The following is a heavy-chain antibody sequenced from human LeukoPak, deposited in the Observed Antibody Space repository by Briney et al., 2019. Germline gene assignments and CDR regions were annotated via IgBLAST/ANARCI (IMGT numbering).Heavy chain of an antibody. CDR1: GYTFTAYY. V-gene: IGHV1-2*02. CDR3: ARGKDWGPY. D-gene: IGHD7-27*01. J-gene: IGHJ4*02. Sequence: GASVKVSCQAFGYTFTAYYMHWVRQAPGQGLEWMGWINPNSGGTNYAQKFQGRVTMTRDTSIGTAYMELSRLRSDDTAVYYWARGKDWGPYWGQGTLVTVSS. CDR2: INPNSGGT.